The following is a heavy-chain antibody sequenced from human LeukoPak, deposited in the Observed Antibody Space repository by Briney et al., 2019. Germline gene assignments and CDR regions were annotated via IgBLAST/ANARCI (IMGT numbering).Heavy chain of an antibody. CDR3: AKAPSIAAAGTFDY. V-gene: IGHV3-30*04. J-gene: IGHJ4*02. CDR1: GITFNSYA. CDR2: ISHDGSNR. D-gene: IGHD6-13*01. Sequence: GGSLRLSCAASGITFNSYAMHWVRQAPGKGLEWVAVISHDGSNRYYGDSVKGRFTISRDNSKNTLYLQMNSLRAEDTAVYYCAKAPSIAAAGTFDYWGQGTLVTVSS.